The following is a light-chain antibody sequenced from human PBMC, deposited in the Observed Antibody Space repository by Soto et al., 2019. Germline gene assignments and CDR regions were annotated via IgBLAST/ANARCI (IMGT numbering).Light chain of an antibody. Sequence: EIVLTQSPGTLSLSPGERATLSRRASQSVTSSYLAWYQQKPGQAPRLLIYGASNRATGIPDRFSGSGSGTDFTLTISRLEPEDFAVYYCQQYGSSGTVGQGTKVEIK. J-gene: IGKJ1*01. CDR1: QSVTSSY. V-gene: IGKV3-20*01. CDR3: QQYGSSGT. CDR2: GAS.